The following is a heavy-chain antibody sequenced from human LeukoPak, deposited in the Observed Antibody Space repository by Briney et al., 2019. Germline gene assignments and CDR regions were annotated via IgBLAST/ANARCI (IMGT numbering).Heavy chain of an antibody. CDR1: GGSISSGGYY. CDR3: AREGRPITIFGVDPMDV. Sequence: SQTLSLTCTVSGGSISSGGYYWSWIRQHPGKGLEWIGYIYYSGSTYYNPSLKSRVTISVDTSKNQFSLKLSSVTAADTAVYYCAREGRPITIFGVDPMDVWGQGATVTVSS. D-gene: IGHD3-3*01. V-gene: IGHV4-31*03. J-gene: IGHJ6*02. CDR2: IYYSGST.